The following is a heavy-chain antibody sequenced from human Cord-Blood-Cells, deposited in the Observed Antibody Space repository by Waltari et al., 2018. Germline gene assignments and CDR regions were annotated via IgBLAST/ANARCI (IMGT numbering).Heavy chain of an antibody. D-gene: IGHD1-7*01. CDR1: GHTFTSYD. CDR2: MNPNSGNT. Sequence: QVQLVQSGAEVKKPGASVRVSCKASGHTFTSYDINCVRQATGQGLEWMGWMNPNSGNTGYAQKFQGRVTMTRNTSISTAYMELSSLRSEDTAVYYCARGITGTNWFDPWGQGTLVTVSS. CDR3: ARGITGTNWFDP. V-gene: IGHV1-8*01. J-gene: IGHJ5*02.